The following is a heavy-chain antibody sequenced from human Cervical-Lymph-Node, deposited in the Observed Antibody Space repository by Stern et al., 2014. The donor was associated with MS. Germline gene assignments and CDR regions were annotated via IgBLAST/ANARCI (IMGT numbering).Heavy chain of an antibody. CDR2: ISGRGGNT. J-gene: IGHJ4*02. Sequence: EVQLEESGGGLVQPGGSLRLSCAASGFTFSSYAMSWVRQAPGKGLEWISGISGRGGNTYYANSVKGRFTISRDNSKNTLYLQMSSLRAEDTAEYYCAKEGRLGYCSGGSCYPIYWGQGTLVTVSS. D-gene: IGHD2-15*01. V-gene: IGHV3-23*04. CDR3: AKEGRLGYCSGGSCYPIY. CDR1: GFTFSSYA.